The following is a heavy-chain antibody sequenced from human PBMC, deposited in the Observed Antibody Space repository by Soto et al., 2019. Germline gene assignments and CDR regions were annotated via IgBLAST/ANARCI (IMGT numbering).Heavy chain of an antibody. CDR3: ARDRGYCSGGSCETLLDY. V-gene: IGHV4-59*01. D-gene: IGHD2-15*01. J-gene: IGHJ4*02. CDR1: GGSISSYY. Sequence: QVQLQESGPGLVKPSETLSLTCTVSGGSISSYYWSWIRQPPGKGLEWIGYIYYSGSTNYNPSLKSRVTISVDTSKNQFSLKLSSVTAADTAVYYCARDRGYCSGGSCETLLDYWGQGTLVTVSS. CDR2: IYYSGST.